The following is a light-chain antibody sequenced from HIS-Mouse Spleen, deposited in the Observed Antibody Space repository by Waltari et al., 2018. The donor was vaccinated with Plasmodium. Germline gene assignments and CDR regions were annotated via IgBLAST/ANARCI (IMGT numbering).Light chain of an antibody. CDR1: ALPQQY. V-gene: IGLV3-25*03. CDR3: QSADSSGTYRV. J-gene: IGLJ2*01. Sequence: SYELTQPPSVSVSPGQTARITCSGDALPQQYAYWYQQTPGQAPVLVIYKDSERPSGIPERFSGSSSGTTVTLTISGVQAEDEADYYCQSADSSGTYRVFGGGTKLTVL. CDR2: KDS.